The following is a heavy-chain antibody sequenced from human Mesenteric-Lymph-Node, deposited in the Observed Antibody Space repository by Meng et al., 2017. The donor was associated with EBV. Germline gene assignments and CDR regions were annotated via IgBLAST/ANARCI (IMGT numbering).Heavy chain of an antibody. Sequence: GPLVVSGGGWVQPGGSFNLVCPATGFYPSNSSIHWGRQASGKEVESFGRIRSNANNYAKVYRAFVKGRFTISRDSSKTTAYLQMSSLKIEDAAVYYCCTHDPSDYWGQGTLVTVSS. CDR3: CTHDPSDY. CDR1: GFYPSNSS. V-gene: IGHV3-73*01. J-gene: IGHJ4*02. CDR2: IRSNANNYAK.